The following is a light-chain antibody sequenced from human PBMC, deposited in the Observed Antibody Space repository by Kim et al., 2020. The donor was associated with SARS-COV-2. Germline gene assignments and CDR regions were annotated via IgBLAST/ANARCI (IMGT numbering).Light chain of an antibody. CDR2: AAS. J-gene: IGKJ4*01. CDR3: QQSYLTPLT. Sequence: DIQMTQSPSSLSASVGDRVTITCRASQSINTFLNWYQQKPGKAPNLLIHAASSLQTGVPSRFSGSGSGTEFTLTISSLQPEDFATYYCQQSYLTPLTFGGGTKVEI. CDR1: QSINTF. V-gene: IGKV1-39*01.